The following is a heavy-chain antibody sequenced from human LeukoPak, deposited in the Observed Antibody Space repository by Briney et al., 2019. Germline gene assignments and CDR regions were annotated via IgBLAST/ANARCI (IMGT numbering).Heavy chain of an antibody. CDR3: ARDSGMRGTSSYYDSSGPLGY. CDR1: GFTFSSYA. V-gene: IGHV3-30*04. D-gene: IGHD3-22*01. J-gene: IGHJ4*02. Sequence: GGSLRLSCAASGFTFSSYAMHWVRQAPGKGLEWVAVISYDGSNKYYADSVKGRFTISRDNSKNTLYLQMNSLRAEDTAVYYCARDSGMRGTSSYYDSSGPLGYWGQGTLVTVSS. CDR2: ISYDGSNK.